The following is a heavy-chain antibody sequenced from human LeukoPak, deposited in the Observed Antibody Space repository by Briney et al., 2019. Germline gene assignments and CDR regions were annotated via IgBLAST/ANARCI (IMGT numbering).Heavy chain of an antibody. D-gene: IGHD4-23*01. V-gene: IGHV3-48*02. Sequence: SGGSLILSCAASGFTFSSYGMNWVRQAPGKGLEWVSYIGTSSSTIYYADSVKGRFTISRDNAKNSLYLQMNSLRDEDTAVYYCARHDYGGNSGDYWGQGTLVTVSS. CDR3: ARHDYGGNSGDY. CDR1: GFTFSSYG. J-gene: IGHJ4*02. CDR2: IGTSSSTI.